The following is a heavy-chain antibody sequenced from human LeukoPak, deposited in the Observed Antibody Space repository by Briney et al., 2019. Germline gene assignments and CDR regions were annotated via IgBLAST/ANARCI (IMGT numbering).Heavy chain of an antibody. J-gene: IGHJ4*02. V-gene: IGHV4-39*01. CDR3: ARASGRISDY. CDR2: IYYSGST. CDR1: GGSISSSSYY. Sequence: SETLSLTCTVSGGSISSSSYYWGWIRQPPGKGLEWIGSIYYSGSTYYNPSLKSRVTISVDTSKNQFSLKLSSVTAADTAVYYCARASGRISDYWGQGTLVTVSS. D-gene: IGHD3-3*02.